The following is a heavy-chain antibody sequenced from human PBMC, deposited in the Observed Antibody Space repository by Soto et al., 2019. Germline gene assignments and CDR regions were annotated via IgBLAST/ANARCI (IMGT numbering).Heavy chain of an antibody. CDR3: ARDLSRFDY. V-gene: IGHV1-18*01. CDR2: ISADDGNT. J-gene: IGHJ4*02. CDR1: GYTFASYA. Sequence: QVQLVQSGGEVKKPGASVKVSCKASGYTFASYAINWVRQAPGQGLEWMGWISADDGNTNYAQKFQGRLTMTRDTSATTAYMDLSSLGSEDTAMYYCARDLSRFDYWGQGTLVTVSS.